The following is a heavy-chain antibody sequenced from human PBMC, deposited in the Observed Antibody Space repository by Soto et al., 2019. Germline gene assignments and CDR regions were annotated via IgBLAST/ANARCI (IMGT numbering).Heavy chain of an antibody. V-gene: IGHV4-39*01. Sequence: SETLSLTCTVSGGSISSSSYYWGWIRQPPGKGLEWIGSIYYSGSTYYNPSLKSRVTISVDTSKNQFSLKLSSVTAADTAVYYCARLRYYDFWSGYYIPVDYWGQGTLVTVSS. J-gene: IGHJ4*02. CDR1: GGSISSSSYY. CDR2: IYYSGST. D-gene: IGHD3-3*01. CDR3: ARLRYYDFWSGYYIPVDY.